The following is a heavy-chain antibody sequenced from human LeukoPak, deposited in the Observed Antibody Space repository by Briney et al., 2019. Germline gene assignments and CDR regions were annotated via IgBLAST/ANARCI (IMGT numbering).Heavy chain of an antibody. D-gene: IGHD1-26*01. J-gene: IGHJ4*02. Sequence: SETLSLTCTVSGGPISSGDYYWSWIRQPPGRGLEWIGYIFYSGSTYYNPSLNSRVSIAVDTSKNQFYLNLNSVTAADTAVYYCARVGGSYYRGFRYFDYWGQGTLVTVSS. CDR3: ARVGGSYYRGFRYFDY. V-gene: IGHV4-30-4*08. CDR1: GGPISSGDYY. CDR2: IFYSGST.